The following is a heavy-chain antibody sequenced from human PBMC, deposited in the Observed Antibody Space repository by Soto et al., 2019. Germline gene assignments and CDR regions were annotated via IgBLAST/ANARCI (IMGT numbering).Heavy chain of an antibody. CDR2: INDSGYNT. CDR1: GFTFSSYA. CDR3: AKSARSTTSFSYFDP. V-gene: IGHV3-23*01. D-gene: IGHD2-2*01. J-gene: IGHJ5*02. Sequence: GGSLRLSCAASGFTFSSYAMSWVRQAPGKGLEWVSTINDSGYNTYYADSVKGRFTISRDNSKNTLYLQMNSLRAEDTAVYYCAKSARSTTSFSYFDPWGQGTLVTVSS.